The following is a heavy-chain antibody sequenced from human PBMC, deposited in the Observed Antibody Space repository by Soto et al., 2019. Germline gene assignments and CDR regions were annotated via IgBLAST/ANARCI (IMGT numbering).Heavy chain of an antibody. CDR3: AKSATVPAAIAY. CDR1: GYTFTSYA. Sequence: SVKVSCKASGYTFTSYAMHWVRQAPGQRLEWMGWINAGNGNTKYSQKFQGRVTITRDTSASTAYMELSSLRSEDTAVYYCAKSATVPAAIAYWGQGTLVTVSS. V-gene: IGHV1-3*01. D-gene: IGHD2-2*02. CDR2: INAGNGNT. J-gene: IGHJ4*02.